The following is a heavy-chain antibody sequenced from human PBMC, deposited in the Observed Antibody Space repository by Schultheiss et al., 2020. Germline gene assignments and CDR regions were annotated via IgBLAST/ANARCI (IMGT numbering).Heavy chain of an antibody. CDR1: GGSLSGY. CDR3: ARARATDYGLDY. V-gene: IGHV4-34*01. J-gene: IGHJ4*02. D-gene: IGHD4-17*01. CDR2: IYNSATT. Sequence: SETLSLTCAVYGGSLSGYWSWIRQPPGKGLEWMGYIYNSATTYYNPSLKSRVTISVDTSENQFSLKLSSVTAADTAVYYCARARATDYGLDYWGQGTLVTVSS.